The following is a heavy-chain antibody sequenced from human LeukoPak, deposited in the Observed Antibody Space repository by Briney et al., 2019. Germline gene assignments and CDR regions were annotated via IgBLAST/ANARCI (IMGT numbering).Heavy chain of an antibody. V-gene: IGHV1-46*01. Sequence: ASVKVSCKASGYTFTSYYMHWVRQAPGQGLEWMGIINPSGGSTSYAQKFQGRVTMTEDTSTDTAYMELSSLRSEDTAVYYCATGTYSSSTWFDPWGQGTLVTVSS. CDR2: INPSGGST. CDR1: GYTFTSYY. J-gene: IGHJ5*02. D-gene: IGHD6-6*01. CDR3: ATGTYSSSTWFDP.